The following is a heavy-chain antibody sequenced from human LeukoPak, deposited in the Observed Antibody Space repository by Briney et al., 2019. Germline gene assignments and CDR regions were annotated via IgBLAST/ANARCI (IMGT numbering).Heavy chain of an antibody. V-gene: IGHV3-11*05. D-gene: IGHD3-10*01. CDR2: ISSSSSYT. J-gene: IGHJ4*02. CDR1: GFTFSDYY. CDR3: ARVPHYYGSLFDY. Sequence: PGGSLSLSCAASGFTFSDYYMSWIRQAPGKGLEWVSYISSSSSYTNYADSVKGRFTISRDNAKNSLYLQMNSLRAEDTAVYYCARVPHYYGSLFDYWGQGTLVTVSS.